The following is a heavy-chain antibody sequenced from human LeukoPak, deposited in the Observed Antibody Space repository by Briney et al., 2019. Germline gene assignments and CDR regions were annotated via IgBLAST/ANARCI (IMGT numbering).Heavy chain of an antibody. J-gene: IGHJ3*02. Sequence: SQTLSLTCTVSGGSISSSSYYWGWIRQPPGKGLEWIGSIYYSGSTYYNPSLKSRVTISVDTSKNQFSLKLSSVTAADTAVYYCARDQPSGGNAFDIWGQGTMVTVSS. CDR3: ARDQPSGGNAFDI. CDR1: GGSISSSSYY. V-gene: IGHV4-39*07. CDR2: IYYSGST. D-gene: IGHD1-26*01.